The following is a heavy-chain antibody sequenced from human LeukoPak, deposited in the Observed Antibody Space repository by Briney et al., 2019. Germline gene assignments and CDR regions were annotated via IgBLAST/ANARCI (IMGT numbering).Heavy chain of an antibody. J-gene: IGHJ3*02. CDR1: GFTFSSYS. CDR3: ARGGADCSSTSCYTGVDAFDI. V-gene: IGHV3-48*01. CDR2: ISSSSSTI. Sequence: PGGSLRLSCAASGFTFSSYSMNWVRQAPGKGLEWVSYISSSSSTIYYADSVKGRFTISRDNAKNSLYPQMNSLRAEDTAVYYCARGGADCSSTSCYTGVDAFDIWGQGTMVTVSS. D-gene: IGHD2-2*02.